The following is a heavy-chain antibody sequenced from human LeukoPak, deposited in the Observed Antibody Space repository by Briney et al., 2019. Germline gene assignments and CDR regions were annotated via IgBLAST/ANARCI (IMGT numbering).Heavy chain of an antibody. CDR3: AKDSWRSVSSSPFVP. J-gene: IGHJ5*02. D-gene: IGHD5-12*01. CDR1: GFTFSSYA. Sequence: GGSLRLSCAASGFTFSSYAMSWVRQAPGKGLEWVSAISGSGGSTYYADSVKGRFTISRDNSKNTLYLQMNSLRAEDTAVYYCAKDSWRSVSSSPFVPWGQGTLVTVSS. CDR2: ISGSGGST. V-gene: IGHV3-23*01.